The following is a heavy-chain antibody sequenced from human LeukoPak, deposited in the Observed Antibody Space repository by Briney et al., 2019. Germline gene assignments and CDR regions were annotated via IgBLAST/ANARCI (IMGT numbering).Heavy chain of an antibody. Sequence: ASVKVSCKASGYTFTSYGISWVRQAPGQGLEWMGWICAYKGNTNYAQKLQGRVTMTTDTSTSTAYTELRSLRSDDTAVYYCARDPPRYCSSTSCSPNWFDPWGQGTLVTVSS. V-gene: IGHV1-18*04. CDR2: ICAYKGNT. J-gene: IGHJ5*02. CDR1: GYTFTSYG. CDR3: ARDPPRYCSSTSCSPNWFDP. D-gene: IGHD2-2*01.